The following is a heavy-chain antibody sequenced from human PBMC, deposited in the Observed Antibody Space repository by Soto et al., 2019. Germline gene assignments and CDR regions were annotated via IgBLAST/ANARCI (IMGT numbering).Heavy chain of an antibody. Sequence: ASVKVSCKASGYTFTSYAMHWVRQAPGQRLEWMGWINAGNGNTKYSQKFQGRVTITRDTSASTAYMELSSLRSEDTAVYYCARGSSTSLPPYYYTDVWGKGTTVTVSS. J-gene: IGHJ6*03. CDR1: GYTFTSYA. CDR2: INAGNGNT. D-gene: IGHD2-2*01. V-gene: IGHV1-3*01. CDR3: ARGSSTSLPPYYYTDV.